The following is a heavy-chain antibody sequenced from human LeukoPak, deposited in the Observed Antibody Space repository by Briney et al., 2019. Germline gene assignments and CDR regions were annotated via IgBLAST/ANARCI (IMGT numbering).Heavy chain of an antibody. Sequence: SETLSLTCTVSGDSISGYYWSWLRQPPGKGLEWIGYIYYSGTINYNPSLKSRVIISLDTSKNQFSLKLSSVTAADTAVYYCARDKVTSLGYWGQGTLVTVSS. CDR3: ARDKVTSLGY. CDR1: GDSISGYY. D-gene: IGHD2-21*02. J-gene: IGHJ4*02. CDR2: IYYSGTI. V-gene: IGHV4-59*01.